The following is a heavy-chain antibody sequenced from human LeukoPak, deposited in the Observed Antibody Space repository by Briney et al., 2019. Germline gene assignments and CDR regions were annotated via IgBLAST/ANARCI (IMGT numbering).Heavy chain of an antibody. CDR2: ISGSGGST. CDR1: GFTFSSSA. D-gene: IGHD3-10*01. V-gene: IGHV3-23*01. CDR3: AKALSYGSGSYSPPDY. Sequence: PGGSLRLSCAASGFTFSSSAMSWVRQAPGKGLEWVSAISGSGGSTYYADSVKGRFTISRDNSKNTLYLQMNSLRAEDTAVYYCAKALSYGSGSYSPPDYWGQGTLVTVSS. J-gene: IGHJ4*02.